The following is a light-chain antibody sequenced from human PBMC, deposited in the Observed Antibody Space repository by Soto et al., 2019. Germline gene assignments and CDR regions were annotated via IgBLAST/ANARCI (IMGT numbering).Light chain of an antibody. CDR1: HNINNY. CDR2: AAS. V-gene: IGKV1-39*01. Sequence: DIQMTQSPSSLSASVGDRVTITCRASHNINNYLSWYQQKPGKAPKLLIYAASSLQSGVPSKFSGSGSATDFTLTISSLQPEDFATYYCQQSYSTPTFGQGTKVDIK. CDR3: QQSYSTPT. J-gene: IGKJ1*01.